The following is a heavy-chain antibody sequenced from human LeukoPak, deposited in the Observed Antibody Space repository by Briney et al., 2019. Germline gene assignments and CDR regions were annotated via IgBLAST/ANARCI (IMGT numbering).Heavy chain of an antibody. CDR2: IYFCETT. D-gene: IGHD2-8*02. CDR3: ARHVMRILPGGSSYTHAFDT. Sequence: SETLSHTRTVSGGSLSGLYWSWIRQPPRKGLEWMGFIYFCETTYYNPPLPRRVTIVIDTSSNQFSLGVRSVTAADTAVYYCARHVMRILPGGSSYTHAFDTWGDGTRVTVSS. CDR1: GGSLSGLY. J-gene: IGHJ3*02. V-gene: IGHV4-59*08.